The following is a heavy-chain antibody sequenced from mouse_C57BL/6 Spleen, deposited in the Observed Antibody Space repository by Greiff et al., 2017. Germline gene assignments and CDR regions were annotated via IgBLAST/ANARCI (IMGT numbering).Heavy chain of an antibody. D-gene: IGHD1-1*01. V-gene: IGHV1-82*01. CDR3: ARSGITTVVVDY. CDR1: GYAFSSSW. Sequence: QVQLKESGPELVKPGASVKISCKASGYAFSSSWMNWVKQRPGKGLEWIGRIYPGDGDTNYNGKFKGKATLTADKSSSTAYMQLSSLTSEDSAVYFCARSGITTVVVDYWGQGTTLTGSS. CDR2: IYPGDGDT. J-gene: IGHJ2*01.